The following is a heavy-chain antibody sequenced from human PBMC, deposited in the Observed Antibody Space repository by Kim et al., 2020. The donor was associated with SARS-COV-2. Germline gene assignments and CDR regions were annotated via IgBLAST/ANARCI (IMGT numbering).Heavy chain of an antibody. CDR3: AKDPGNTMVRGVIIDY. V-gene: IGHV3-23*01. J-gene: IGHJ4*02. D-gene: IGHD3-10*01. Sequence: ATGRFTIARDQSSNTLYLQMNSPRAEDTAVYYCAKDPGNTMVRGVIIDYWGQGTLVTVSS.